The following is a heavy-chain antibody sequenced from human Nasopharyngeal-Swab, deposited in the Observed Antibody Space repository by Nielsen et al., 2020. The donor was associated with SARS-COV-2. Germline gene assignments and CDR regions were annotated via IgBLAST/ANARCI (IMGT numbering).Heavy chain of an antibody. J-gene: IGHJ3*02. Sequence: GESLQISCTGSGSTFTHYWLGWVRQRPGKGLEWMGTISPGDSDARYSPSFRGHVTISVDNSISTTYLQWSTLRASDSAMYYCARRAGGGSYWIFDMWGQGTMVTVSS. CDR2: ISPGDSDA. V-gene: IGHV5-51*01. CDR1: GSTFTHYW. D-gene: IGHD3-10*01. CDR3: ARRAGGGSYWIFDM.